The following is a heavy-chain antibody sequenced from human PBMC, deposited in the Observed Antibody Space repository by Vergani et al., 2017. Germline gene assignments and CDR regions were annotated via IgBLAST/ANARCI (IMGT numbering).Heavy chain of an antibody. V-gene: IGHV3-15*01. J-gene: IGHJ4*02. CDR3: TTEVYSSFGVV. CDR1: GFTFSNAW. Sequence: VQLVESGGGVVQPGRSLRLSCAASGFTFSNAWMSWVRQAPGKGLEWVGRIKSKTDGGTTDYAAPVKGRFTISRDDSKNTLYLQMNSLKTEDTAVYYCTTEVYSSFGVVWGQGTLVTVSS. D-gene: IGHD6-6*01. CDR2: IKSKTDGGTT.